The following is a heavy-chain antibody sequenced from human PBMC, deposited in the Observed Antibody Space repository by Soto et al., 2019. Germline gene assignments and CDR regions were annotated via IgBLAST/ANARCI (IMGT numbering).Heavy chain of an antibody. CDR2: IKNDGSEQ. CDR1: GFTFTTYY. J-gene: IGHJ4*02. Sequence: PWGSLRLSCAASGFTFTTYYMTWVRQAPGKGLEWVASIKNDGSEQYYVDSVKGRFTISRDNAKNSLYLQMNSLRAGDTALYYCSRENWFQDYWGQGTLVTVSS. V-gene: IGHV3-7*03. D-gene: IGHD3-10*01. CDR3: SRENWFQDY.